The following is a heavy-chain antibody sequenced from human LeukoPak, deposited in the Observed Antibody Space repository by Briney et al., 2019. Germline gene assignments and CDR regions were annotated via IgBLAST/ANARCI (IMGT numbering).Heavy chain of an antibody. V-gene: IGHV3-30*04. J-gene: IGHJ4*02. D-gene: IGHD2-15*01. CDR1: GFTFSSYA. Sequence: GGSLRLSCVGSGFTFSSYAMHWVRQAPGKGLEWVAVISYDGSNKYYADSVKGRFTISRDNSKNTLYLQMNSLRAEDTAVYYCLAIVANDYWGQGTLVTVSS. CDR3: LAIVANDY. CDR2: ISYDGSNK.